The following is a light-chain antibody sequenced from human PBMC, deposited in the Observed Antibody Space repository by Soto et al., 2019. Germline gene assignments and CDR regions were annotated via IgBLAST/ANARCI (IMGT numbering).Light chain of an antibody. CDR1: QSVSSN. Sequence: EIVMTQSPATLSVSPGERATLSCRASQSVSSNLAWYQQKPGQAPRLLIYGASTRATGIPARFSGSGSGTEFTLTISSLQSEDFAVYYCQQYNNWPLMYTFGQGNKVDIK. V-gene: IGKV3-15*01. CDR2: GAS. J-gene: IGKJ2*01. CDR3: QQYNNWPLMYT.